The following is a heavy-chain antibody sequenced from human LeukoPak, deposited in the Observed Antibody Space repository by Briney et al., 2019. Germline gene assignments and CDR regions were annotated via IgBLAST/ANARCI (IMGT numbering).Heavy chain of an antibody. D-gene: IGHD3-22*01. CDR3: AKTIRKYYFDSSGYLFQQ. CDR2: INYSGIT. Sequence: SETLSLTRSVSGDSIGNYYWAWIRQPPGKRLEWIGNINYSGITDYNPSLKSRGTISIDASENQLSLRLSSVTAADTAVYYCAKTIRKYYFDSSGYLFQQWSQGTLVTVTS. V-gene: IGHV4-59*08. J-gene: IGHJ1*01. CDR1: GDSIGNYY.